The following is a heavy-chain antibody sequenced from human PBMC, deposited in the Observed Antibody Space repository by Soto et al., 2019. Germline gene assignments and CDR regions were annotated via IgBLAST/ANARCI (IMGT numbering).Heavy chain of an antibody. CDR2: IYPGDSDT. CDR1: GYSFTSYW. D-gene: IGHD6-13*01. Sequence: PGESLKISCKGSGYSFTSYWIGWVRQMPGKGLEWMGIIYPGDSDTRYSPSFQGQVTISADKSISTAYLQWSSLKASGTAMYYCARHLGAAAGPLYGMDVWGQGATVTVSS. V-gene: IGHV5-51*01. J-gene: IGHJ6*02. CDR3: ARHLGAAAGPLYGMDV.